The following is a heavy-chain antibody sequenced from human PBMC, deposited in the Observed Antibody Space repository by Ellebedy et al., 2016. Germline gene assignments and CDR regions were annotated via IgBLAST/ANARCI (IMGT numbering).Heavy chain of an antibody. CDR2: IYYSGST. CDR3: AREMGLEPGEKLFDY. Sequence: SETLSLTXTVSGGSISSGGYYWSWIRQHPGKGLEWIGYIYYSGSTYYNPSLKSRVTISVDTSKNQFSLKLSSVTAADTAVYYCAREMGLEPGEKLFDYWGQGTLVTVSS. CDR1: GGSISSGGYY. J-gene: IGHJ4*02. D-gene: IGHD1-1*01. V-gene: IGHV4-31*03.